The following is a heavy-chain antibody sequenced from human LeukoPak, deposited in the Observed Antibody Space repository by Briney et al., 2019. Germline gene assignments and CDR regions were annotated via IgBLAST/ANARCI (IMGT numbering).Heavy chain of an antibody. D-gene: IGHD3-10*01. Sequence: GGSLRLSCAASGFTFSNYWMSWIRQAPGKGLEWVANIKQDGSEKYYVDSVRGRFTISRDNAKNSLYLQMNSLRAEDTAVYYCARDGDYYGSGSYYPPDYWGRGILVTVSS. V-gene: IGHV3-7*04. CDR2: IKQDGSEK. CDR1: GFTFSNYW. J-gene: IGHJ4*02. CDR3: ARDGDYYGSGSYYPPDY.